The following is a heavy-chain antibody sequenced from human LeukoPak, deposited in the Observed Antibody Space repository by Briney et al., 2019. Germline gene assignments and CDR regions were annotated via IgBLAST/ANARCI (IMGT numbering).Heavy chain of an antibody. Sequence: SETLSLTCTVSGGSISSYYWSWIRQPPGKGLEWIGYIYYSGSTNYNPSLKSRVTIPVDTSKNQFSLKLSSVTAADTAVYYCARDRATDYYYYGMDVWGQGTTVTVSS. D-gene: IGHD5-12*01. CDR1: GGSISSYY. V-gene: IGHV4-59*01. CDR3: ARDRATDYYYYGMDV. CDR2: IYYSGST. J-gene: IGHJ6*02.